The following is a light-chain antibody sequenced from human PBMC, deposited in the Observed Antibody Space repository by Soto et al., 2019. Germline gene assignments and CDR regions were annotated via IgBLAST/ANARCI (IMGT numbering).Light chain of an antibody. Sequence: QSVLTQPASVSGSPGQSIAISCTGTSSDVCGYNYVSWYQQHPGKAPKLMIYDVSNRPSGVSNRFSGSKSGNTASLTISGLQAEDEADYYCSSYTTSRTYVFGTGTKLTVL. J-gene: IGLJ1*01. V-gene: IGLV2-14*01. CDR2: DVS. CDR3: SSYTTSRTYV. CDR1: SSDVCGYNY.